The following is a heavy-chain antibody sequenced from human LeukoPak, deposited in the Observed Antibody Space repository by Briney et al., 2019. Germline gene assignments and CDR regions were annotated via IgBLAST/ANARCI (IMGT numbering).Heavy chain of an antibody. Sequence: GGSLRLSCAASGFTFNTYSMNWVREAPGKGLEWVSYISSSSSPIYYADSVKGRFTISRDNAKMELYLQMKSLRDEDTALYYCARSGYCTSTSCLNGRGAFDIWGQGTTVIVSS. CDR2: ISSSSSPI. D-gene: IGHD2-2*01. V-gene: IGHV3-48*02. CDR3: ARSGYCTSTSCLNGRGAFDI. CDR1: GFTFNTYS. J-gene: IGHJ3*02.